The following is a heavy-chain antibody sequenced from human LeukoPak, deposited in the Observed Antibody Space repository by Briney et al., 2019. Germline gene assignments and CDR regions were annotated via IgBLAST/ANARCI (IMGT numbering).Heavy chain of an antibody. CDR2: LKQDGGEK. V-gene: IGHV3-7*02. Sequence: GGALRLSCAASRVTFRGDWMCWGCHGPGEGVGWGSNLKQDGGEKDYVNSARSRFTTSPENTQNSLYLQMNSLRAEDTAVYYCARNLGLNYYYGSGAYYNVRWWFDPWGQGTLVTVPS. D-gene: IGHD3-10*01. J-gene: IGHJ5*02. CDR3: ARNLGLNYYYGSGAYYNVRWWFDP. CDR1: RVTFRGDW.